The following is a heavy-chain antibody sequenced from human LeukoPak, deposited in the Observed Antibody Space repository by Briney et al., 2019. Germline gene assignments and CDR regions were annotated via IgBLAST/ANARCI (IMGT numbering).Heavy chain of an antibody. CDR3: ARGSGWNSFDP. D-gene: IGHD6-19*01. Sequence: SQTLSLTCTVSGGSIITDLDYWTWIRQPAGKGLEWIGRIYSNGWTDYNPPLKSRVSISIDTSKNHFSLKMSLATAADTALYYCARGSGWNSFDPLGQGTGDPVSS. CDR2: IYSNGWT. V-gene: IGHV4-61*02. CDR1: GGSIITDLDY. J-gene: IGHJ5*02.